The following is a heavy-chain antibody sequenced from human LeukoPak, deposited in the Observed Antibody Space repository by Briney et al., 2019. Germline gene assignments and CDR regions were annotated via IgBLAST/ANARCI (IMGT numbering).Heavy chain of an antibody. D-gene: IGHD2-2*01. V-gene: IGHV4-59*01. CDR3: ASLSTRYGMDV. Sequence: PSETLSLTCTVSGVSISSYYWSWIRQPPGKGLEWIGYIYYSGSTNYNPSLKSRVTISVDTSKNQFSLKLSSVTAADTAVYYCASLSTRYGMDVWGQGTTVTVSS. CDR2: IYYSGST. CDR1: GVSISSYY. J-gene: IGHJ6*02.